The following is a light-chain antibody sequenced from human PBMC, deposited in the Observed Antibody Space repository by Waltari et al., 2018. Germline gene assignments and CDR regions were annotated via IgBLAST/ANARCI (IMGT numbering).Light chain of an antibody. Sequence: SYELTQPPSVSVSPGQTASMTCSGDRLGDKYACWYQQKPGQSPVLIIYQDTKRPSRGPERVSCSKSGNTATLTISGTQAMDEADFYCQAWDSTTANYGFGPGTKMTVL. CDR1: RLGDKY. CDR2: QDT. J-gene: IGLJ1*01. CDR3: QAWDSTTANYG. V-gene: IGLV3-1*01.